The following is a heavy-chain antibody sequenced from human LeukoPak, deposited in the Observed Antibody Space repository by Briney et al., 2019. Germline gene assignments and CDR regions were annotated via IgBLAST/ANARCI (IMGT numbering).Heavy chain of an antibody. V-gene: IGHV4-34*01. D-gene: IGHD1-1*01. Sequence: SETLSLTCAVYGGSFSGYYWSWIRQPPGKGLEWIGEINHSGSTNYNPSLKSRVTISVDTSKNQFSLKLSSVTAADTAVYYCARHDNPPLDDLGWFDPWGQGTLVTVSS. CDR3: ARHDNPPLDDLGWFDP. CDR1: GGSFSGYY. CDR2: INHSGST. J-gene: IGHJ5*02.